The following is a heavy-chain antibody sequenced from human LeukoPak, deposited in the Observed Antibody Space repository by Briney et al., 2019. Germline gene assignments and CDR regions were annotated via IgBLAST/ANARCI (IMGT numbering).Heavy chain of an antibody. CDR3: ARGPPGRYYYGSGSYYNSFYY. J-gene: IGHJ4*02. Sequence: SETLSLTCAVYGGSFSGYYWSWIRQPPGKGLEWIGEINHSGSTNYNPSLKSRVTISVDTSKNQFSLKLSSVTAADTAEYYCARGPPGRYYYGSGSYYNSFYYWGQGTLVTVSS. V-gene: IGHV4-34*01. CDR2: INHSGST. CDR1: GGSFSGYY. D-gene: IGHD3-10*01.